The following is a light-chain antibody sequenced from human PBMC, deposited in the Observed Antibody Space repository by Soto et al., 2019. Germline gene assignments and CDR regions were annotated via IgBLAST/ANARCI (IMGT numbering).Light chain of an antibody. CDR1: PSVSPH. Sequence: SPAPLSVSKGGGAPLSCRASPSVSPHLAWYQQQPGQPPRLLLYGAYTRATDIPATFSGSGSGTEFTLTIIGLQSEDFAVYYCQQYNNWPTYTFGQGTRLEIK. J-gene: IGKJ5*01. CDR3: QQYNNWPTYT. CDR2: GAY. V-gene: IGKV3-15*01.